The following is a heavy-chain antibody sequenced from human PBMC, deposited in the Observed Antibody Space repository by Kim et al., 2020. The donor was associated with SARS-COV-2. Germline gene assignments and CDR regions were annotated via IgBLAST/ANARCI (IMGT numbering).Heavy chain of an antibody. V-gene: IGHV4-31*03. CDR1: GGSIGTGGKF. CDR2: ISYSGNP. J-gene: IGHJ4*02. Sequence: SETLSLTCSVSGGSIGTGGKFWTWIRQHPAKGLEWIGYISYSGNPHYRPSLRSRVSISLQTSENQFSLTLTSVTAAATVVYYCSKGHPLDYWGQGILVT. CDR3: SKGHPLDY.